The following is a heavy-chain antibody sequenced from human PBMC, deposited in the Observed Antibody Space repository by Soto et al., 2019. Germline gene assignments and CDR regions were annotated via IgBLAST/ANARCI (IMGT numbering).Heavy chain of an antibody. CDR3: AKDYIDLNFYYYDSTGYXDY. D-gene: IGHD3-22*01. V-gene: IGHV3-23*01. Sequence: PGGSLRLSCAASGFTFSSYAMSWVRQAPGKGLEWVSAISGSGGSTYYADSVKGRFTISRDNSKNTLYLQMNSLRAEDTAVYYCAKDYIDLNFYYYDSTGYXDYWGQGTLVTVSS. CDR2: ISGSGGST. J-gene: IGHJ4*02. CDR1: GFTFSSYA.